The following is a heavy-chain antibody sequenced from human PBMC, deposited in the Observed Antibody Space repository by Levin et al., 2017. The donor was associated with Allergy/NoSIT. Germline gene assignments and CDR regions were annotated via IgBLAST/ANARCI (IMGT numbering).Heavy chain of an antibody. D-gene: IGHD3-3*01. J-gene: IGHJ4*02. CDR2: VRSKTNNYAT. V-gene: IGHV3-73*01. CDR3: TSHYDFWGAHTGQYYFDS. CDR1: GFTFSGSA. Sequence: GGSLRLSCAASGFTFSGSAIHWVRQASGKGLEWVGRVRSKTNNYATAYAASVKGRFTISRDDSKNTAYLQMSSLKTEDTAVYYCTSHYDFWGAHTGQYYFDSWGQGTLVAVSS.